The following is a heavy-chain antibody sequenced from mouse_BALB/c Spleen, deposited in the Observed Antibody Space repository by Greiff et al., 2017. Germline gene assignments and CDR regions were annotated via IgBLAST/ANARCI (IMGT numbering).Heavy chain of an antibody. Sequence: EVQLQESGPGLVKPSQSLSLTCSVTGYSITSGYYWNWIRQFPGNKLEWMGYISYDGSNNYNPSLKNRIYITRDTSKNQFFLKLNSVTTEDTATYYCARGDYGNYGTYWGQGTLVTVSA. CDR2: ISYDGSN. CDR1: GYSITSGYY. V-gene: IGHV3-6*02. J-gene: IGHJ3*01. D-gene: IGHD2-1*01. CDR3: ARGDYGNYGTY.